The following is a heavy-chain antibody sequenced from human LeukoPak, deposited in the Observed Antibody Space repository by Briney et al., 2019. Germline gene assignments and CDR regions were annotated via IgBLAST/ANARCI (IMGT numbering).Heavy chain of an antibody. CDR1: GGSFSGYY. V-gene: IGHV4-30-4*08. CDR3: ARDHYYDSSGSFDY. D-gene: IGHD3-22*01. Sequence: SETLSLTCAVYGGSFSGYYWSWIRQPPGKGLEWIGYIYYSGRTYYNPSLKSRVTISVDTSKNQFSLKLSSVTAADTAVYYCARDHYYDSSGSFDYWGQGTLVTVSS. J-gene: IGHJ4*02. CDR2: IYYSGRT.